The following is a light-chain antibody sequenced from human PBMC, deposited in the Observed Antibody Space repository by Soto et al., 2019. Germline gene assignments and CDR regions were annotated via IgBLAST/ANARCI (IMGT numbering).Light chain of an antibody. Sequence: EIVLTQSPGTLSLSPGERATLSCRASQSVSSSYLAWYQQKPGQAPRLLIFGASSRATGIPDRFSGSGSGTDFTLTISRLEPEDFAVYYCRQYGSSPVTFGGGTKV. CDR3: RQYGSSPVT. CDR2: GAS. CDR1: QSVSSSY. V-gene: IGKV3-20*01. J-gene: IGKJ4*01.